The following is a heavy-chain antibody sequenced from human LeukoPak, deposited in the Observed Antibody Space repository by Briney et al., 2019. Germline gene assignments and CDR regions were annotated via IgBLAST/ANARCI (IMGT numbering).Heavy chain of an antibody. J-gene: IGHJ4*02. CDR3: AERDGYNYGY. CDR1: GFTFSGSA. Sequence: GGSLRLSCAASGFTFSGSAMHWVRQASGKGLEWVGRIRSKANSYATAYAASVKGRFTISRDDSKNTAYLQMNSLKTEDTAVYYCAERDGYNYGYWGQGTLVTVSS. D-gene: IGHD5-24*01. CDR2: IRSKANSYAT. V-gene: IGHV3-73*01.